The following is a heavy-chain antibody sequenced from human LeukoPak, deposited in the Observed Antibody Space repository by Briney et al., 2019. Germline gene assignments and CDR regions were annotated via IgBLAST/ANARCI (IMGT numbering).Heavy chain of an antibody. Sequence: PGGSLRLSCVVSGFTFSSYGMHWVRQAPGKGLEWVAGISYDGSKTYYADSVKGRVTISRENSKNTLYVQMNSLRADDTAVFYCAKTYASVIRFGDWGQGTLVTVSS. D-gene: IGHD3-10*01. V-gene: IGHV3-30*18. CDR1: GFTFSSYG. J-gene: IGHJ4*02. CDR2: ISYDGSKT. CDR3: AKTYASVIRFGD.